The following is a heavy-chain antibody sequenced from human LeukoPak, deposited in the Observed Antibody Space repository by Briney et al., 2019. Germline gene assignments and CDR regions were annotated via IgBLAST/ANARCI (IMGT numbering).Heavy chain of an antibody. CDR2: MNPNSGNT. V-gene: IGHV1-8*01. CDR3: ARGSGAITLVRGVSLGY. J-gene: IGHJ4*02. Sequence: ASVKVSCKASGYTFTSYDINWVRLATGQGLEWMGWMNPNSGNTAYAQKFQDRVIITRNTSISTAYMELSSLRSEDTAVYYCARGSGAITLVRGVSLGYWGQGTLVTVSS. CDR1: GYTFTSYD. D-gene: IGHD3-10*01.